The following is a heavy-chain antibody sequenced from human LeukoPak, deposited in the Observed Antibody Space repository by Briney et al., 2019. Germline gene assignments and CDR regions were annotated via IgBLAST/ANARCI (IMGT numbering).Heavy chain of an antibody. CDR2: INHSGST. CDR1: GGSFSGYY. V-gene: IGHV4-34*01. CDR3: ARLFFFDY. J-gene: IGHJ4*02. Sequence: SETLSLTCAVYGGSFSGYYWSWVRQPPGKGLEWIGEINHSGSTNYNPSLKSRVTISVDTSKNQFSLKLSSVTAADTAVYYCARLFFFDYWGQGTLVTVSS.